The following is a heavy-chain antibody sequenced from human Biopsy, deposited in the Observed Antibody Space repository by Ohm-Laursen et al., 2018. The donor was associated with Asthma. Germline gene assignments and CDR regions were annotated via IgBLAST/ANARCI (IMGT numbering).Heavy chain of an antibody. CDR2: ISNSDSTT. J-gene: IGHJ5*02. CDR3: ARDSSGWYNWVGWFDP. CDR1: GFTFRRYG. D-gene: IGHD6-19*01. Sequence: SLRLSCTASGFTFRRYGMSWVRQAPGKGLEGVSGISNSDSTTYYADSVKGRFTISRDNSKNTLYLQMNSLRAEDTAVYYCARDSSGWYNWVGWFDPWGQGTLVTVSS. V-gene: IGHV3-23*01.